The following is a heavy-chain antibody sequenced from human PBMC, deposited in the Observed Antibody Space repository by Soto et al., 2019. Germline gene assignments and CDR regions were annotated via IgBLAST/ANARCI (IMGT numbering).Heavy chain of an antibody. V-gene: IGHV4-59*01. CDR2: IYYSGST. J-gene: IGHJ4*02. Sequence: SETLSLTCTVSGGSISSYYWSWIRQPPGKGLEWIGYIYYSGSTNYNPSLKSRVTISVDTSKNQFSLKLSSVTAADTAVYYCARAPTCDPNYYFDYWGQGTLVTVSS. CDR3: ARAPTCDPNYYFDY. CDR1: GGSISSYY. D-gene: IGHD1-1*01.